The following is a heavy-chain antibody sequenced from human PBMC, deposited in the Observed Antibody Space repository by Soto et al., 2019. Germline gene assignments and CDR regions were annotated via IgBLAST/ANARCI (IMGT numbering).Heavy chain of an antibody. Sequence: PGGSLRLSCAASGFTFSSYGMHWVRQAPGKGLEWVAVIWYDGSNKYYADSVKGRFTISRDNSKNTLYLQMNSLRAEDTAVYYCARDLEGGSYYDFWSGYSGSNWFDPWGQGTLVTVSS. J-gene: IGHJ5*02. CDR3: ARDLEGGSYYDFWSGYSGSNWFDP. CDR2: IWYDGSNK. D-gene: IGHD3-3*01. CDR1: GFTFSSYG. V-gene: IGHV3-33*01.